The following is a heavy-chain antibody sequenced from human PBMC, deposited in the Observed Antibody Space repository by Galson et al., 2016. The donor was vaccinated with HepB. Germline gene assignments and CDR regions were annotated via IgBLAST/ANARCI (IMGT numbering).Heavy chain of an antibody. CDR3: ARDGLLGTGRLES. D-gene: IGHD1-1*01. V-gene: IGHV4-59*01. CDR2: IFYSGTT. CDR1: GASISSDY. J-gene: IGHJ5*01. Sequence: SETLSLTCTVSGASISSDYWSWIRQPPGKGLEWIGYIFYSGTTSYNPSLKSRVTISEDMSKNQFSLRVYSVTAADTAVYYCARDGLLGTGRLESWGQGTLVTVSS.